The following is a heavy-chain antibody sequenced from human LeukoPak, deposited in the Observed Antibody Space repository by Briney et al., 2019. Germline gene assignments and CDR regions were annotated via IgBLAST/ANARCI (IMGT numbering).Heavy chain of an antibody. J-gene: IGHJ6*02. CDR3: ARVWFGELHSIDYYYYGMDV. D-gene: IGHD3-10*01. CDR2: INPNSGGT. V-gene: IGHV1-2*02. Sequence: ASVKVSCKASGYTFTGYYMHWVRQAPGQGLEWMGWINPNSGGTNYAQEFQGRVTMTRDTSISTAYMELSRLRSDDTAVYYCARVWFGELHSIDYYYYGMDVWGQGTTVTVSS. CDR1: GYTFTGYY.